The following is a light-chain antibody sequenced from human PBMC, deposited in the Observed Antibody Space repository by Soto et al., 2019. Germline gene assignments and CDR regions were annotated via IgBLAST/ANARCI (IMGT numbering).Light chain of an antibody. CDR3: QHYNSYSAA. J-gene: IGKJ1*01. V-gene: IGKV1-5*03. CDR1: QTISSW. CDR2: KAS. Sequence: DIQMTQSPSTLSGSVGDRVTITCRASQTISSWLAWYQQKPGKAPRLLIYKASTLKSGVPSRFSGSGSGTDFTLTISSLQPDYFAYYYCQHYNSYSAAFGQGTKVELK.